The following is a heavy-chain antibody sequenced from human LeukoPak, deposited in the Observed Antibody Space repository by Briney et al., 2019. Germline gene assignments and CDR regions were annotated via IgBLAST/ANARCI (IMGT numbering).Heavy chain of an antibody. D-gene: IGHD1-26*01. Sequence: GRSLRLSCAASGFTFSSYAMHWVRQAPGKGLEWVAVMSYDGSNKYYADSVKGRFTISRDNSKNTVYLQMNSLRAEDTAVYYCARDKDLGAYGNYYYGMDVWGQGTTVTVSS. CDR2: MSYDGSNK. J-gene: IGHJ6*02. V-gene: IGHV3-30-3*01. CDR1: GFTFSSYA. CDR3: ARDKDLGAYGNYYYGMDV.